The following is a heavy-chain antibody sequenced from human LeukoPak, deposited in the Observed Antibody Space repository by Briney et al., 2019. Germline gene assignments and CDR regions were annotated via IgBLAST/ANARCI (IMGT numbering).Heavy chain of an antibody. CDR3: ARDLDGIAGGY. Sequence: EASVKVSCKASGYTFTSYYMHWVRQAPGQGLEWMGIINPSGGSTSYAQKFQGRVTMTRDMSTSTVYMELSSLRSEDTAGYYCARDLDGIAGGYWGQGTLVTVSS. J-gene: IGHJ4*02. CDR2: INPSGGST. D-gene: IGHD1-20*01. CDR1: GYTFTSYY. V-gene: IGHV1-46*01.